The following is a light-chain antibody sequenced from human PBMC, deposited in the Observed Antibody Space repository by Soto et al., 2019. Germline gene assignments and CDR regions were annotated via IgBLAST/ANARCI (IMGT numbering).Light chain of an antibody. CDR3: QLYGDSPMYT. CDR2: GAS. Sequence: EIVLTQSPGTLSLSPGERATFSSRPSQGVMAASLAWYHQKPGQAPRLLIYGASRRATGIPDTFSGCGSGTDFTLTISRLEPEDFAVYYCQLYGDSPMYTFGQGTKLEIK. V-gene: IGKV3-20*01. J-gene: IGKJ2*01. CDR1: QGVMAAS.